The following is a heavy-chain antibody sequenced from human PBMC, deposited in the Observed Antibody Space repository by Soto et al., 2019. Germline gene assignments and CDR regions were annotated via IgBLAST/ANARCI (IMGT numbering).Heavy chain of an antibody. CDR3: ARLAYYDSYYYMDV. CDR1: GYIFTNYY. D-gene: IGHD3-3*01. Sequence: GASVKVSCKASGYIFTNYYIHWVRQAPGQGLEWMAIINPNGGSTNCAQEFQGRITLTRDTSTSTVYMDLSSLTSEDTAVYYCARLAYYDSYYYMDVWGKGTTVTVSS. CDR2: INPNGGST. J-gene: IGHJ6*03. V-gene: IGHV1-46*01.